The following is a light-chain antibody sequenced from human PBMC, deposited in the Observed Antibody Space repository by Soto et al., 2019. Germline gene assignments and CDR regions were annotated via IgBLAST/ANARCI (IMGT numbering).Light chain of an antibody. V-gene: IGKV1-39*01. J-gene: IGKJ1*01. CDR3: QQYYSYPGT. Sequence: IQMTQSPSSLSAALGDRVTITCRASQSISSYLNWYQQKPGQAPQLLIYAASNLQSGVPSRFSGSGSGTDFTLTISCLQSEDFATYYCQQYYSYPGTFGQGTKVDI. CDR2: AAS. CDR1: QSISSY.